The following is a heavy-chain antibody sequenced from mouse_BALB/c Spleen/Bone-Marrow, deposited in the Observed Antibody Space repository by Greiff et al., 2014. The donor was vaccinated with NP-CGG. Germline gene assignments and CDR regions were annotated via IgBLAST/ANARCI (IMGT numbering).Heavy chain of an antibody. V-gene: IGHV1S34*01. CDR2: ISCYNGAT. Sequence: LVKTGASVKISCKASGYSFTGYYMHWVKQSHGKSLEWIGYISCYNGATSYNQRFKGKATFTVDTSSSTAYMQFNSLTSEDSAVYYCARLRGDYDGYAMDYWGQGTSVTVSS. CDR1: GYSFTGYY. D-gene: IGHD2-4*01. J-gene: IGHJ4*01. CDR3: ARLRGDYDGYAMDY.